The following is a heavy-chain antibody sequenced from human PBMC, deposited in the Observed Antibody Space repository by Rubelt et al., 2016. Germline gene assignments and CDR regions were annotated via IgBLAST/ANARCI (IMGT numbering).Heavy chain of an antibody. Sequence: QVQLVESGGGLVKRGGSLRLSCAASGFTFRDYYMCWIRQAPGEGLEWVAYISTDGDTLYYADSVEGRFTISRDNAKNSLYLQMNVLRAEDTAVYYCARDRGWLQHDYCGQGTVVTVSS. CDR1: GFTFRDYY. CDR2: ISTDGDTL. V-gene: IGHV3-11*04. CDR3: ARDRGWLQHDY. J-gene: IGHJ4*02. D-gene: IGHD5-24*01.